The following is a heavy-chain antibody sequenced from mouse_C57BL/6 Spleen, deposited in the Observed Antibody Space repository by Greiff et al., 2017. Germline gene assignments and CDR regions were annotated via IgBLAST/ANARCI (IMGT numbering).Heavy chain of an antibody. CDR1: GFTFSNYW. J-gene: IGHJ1*03. D-gene: IGHD2-5*01. CDR3: TGYYSNYVGYFDV. CDR2: IRLKSDNYAT. Sequence: EVKLLESGGGLVQPGGSMKLSCVASGFTFSNYWMNWVRQSPEKGLEWVAQIRLKSDNYATHYAESVKGRFTISRDDSKSSVYLQMNNLRAEDTGIYYCTGYYSNYVGYFDVWGTGTTVTVSS. V-gene: IGHV6-3*01.